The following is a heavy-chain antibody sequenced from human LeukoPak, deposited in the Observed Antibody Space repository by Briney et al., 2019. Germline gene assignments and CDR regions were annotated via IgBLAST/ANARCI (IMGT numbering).Heavy chain of an antibody. V-gene: IGHV1-69*04. D-gene: IGHD4-17*01. Sequence: SVKVSCKASGGTFSSYAISWVRQAPGQGLEWMGRIIPILGIANYAQKFQSRVTITADKSTSTAYIELSSLRSEDTAVYYCARDSVLYGDYNNWFDPWGQGTLVAVSS. CDR2: IIPILGIA. CDR1: GGTFSSYA. CDR3: ARDSVLYGDYNNWFDP. J-gene: IGHJ5*02.